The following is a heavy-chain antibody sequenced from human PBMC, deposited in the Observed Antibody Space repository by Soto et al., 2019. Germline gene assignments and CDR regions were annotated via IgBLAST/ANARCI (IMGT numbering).Heavy chain of an antibody. V-gene: IGHV4-59*01. CDR2: IYYSGST. CDR3: AREGSVRWDYFDY. Sequence: SETLSLTCTVSGGSISSYYWSWIRQPPGKGLEWIGYIYYSGSTNYNPSLKSRVTISVDTSKNQFSLKLSSVTAADTAVYYCAREGSVRWDYFDYWGQGTLVTVSS. CDR1: GGSISSYY. J-gene: IGHJ4*02.